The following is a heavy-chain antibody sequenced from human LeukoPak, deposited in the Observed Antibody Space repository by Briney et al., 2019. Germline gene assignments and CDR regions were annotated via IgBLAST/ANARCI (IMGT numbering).Heavy chain of an antibody. CDR3: ARVPYYYYYGMDV. CDR2: IIPIFGTA. V-gene: IGHV1-69*13. Sequence: ASVKVSCKASGGTFSSYAISWVRQAPGQGLEWMGGIIPIFGTANYAQKFQGRVTITADESTSTAYMELSSLRSEDTAVYYCARVPYYYYYGMDVWGQGTTVTASS. D-gene: IGHD3-10*01. CDR1: GGTFSSYA. J-gene: IGHJ6*02.